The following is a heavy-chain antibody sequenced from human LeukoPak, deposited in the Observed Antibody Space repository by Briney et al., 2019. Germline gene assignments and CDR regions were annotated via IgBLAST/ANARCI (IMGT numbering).Heavy chain of an antibody. D-gene: IGHD3-3*01. V-gene: IGHV1-69*06. CDR1: GGTFSSYA. CDR3: ARVIHTRRTILEWLLYHYMDV. J-gene: IGHJ6*03. Sequence: SVKVSCKASGGTFSSYAISWVRQAPGQGLEWMGGIIPIFGTANYAQKFQGRVTITADKSTSTAYMELSSLRSEDTAVYYCARVIHTRRTILEWLLYHYMDVWGKGTTVTVSS. CDR2: IIPIFGTA.